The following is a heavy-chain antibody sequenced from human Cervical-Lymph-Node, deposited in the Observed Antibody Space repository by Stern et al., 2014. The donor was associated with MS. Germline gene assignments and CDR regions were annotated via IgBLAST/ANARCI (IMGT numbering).Heavy chain of an antibody. D-gene: IGHD3-16*02. V-gene: IGHV4-31*03. J-gene: IGHJ4*02. CDR2: IYYSGRT. CDR3: AKYRVFGGVIVVDY. CDR1: GGSISSGGYY. Sequence: QVQLQESGPGLVKPSQTLSLTCTVSGGSISSGGYYWSWIRQHPGKGLEWIGYIYYSGRTSYNPSLKSRVTISLDTSKSQFSLKLSSVTAADTAVYYCAKYRVFGGVIVVDYWGQGTLVTVSS.